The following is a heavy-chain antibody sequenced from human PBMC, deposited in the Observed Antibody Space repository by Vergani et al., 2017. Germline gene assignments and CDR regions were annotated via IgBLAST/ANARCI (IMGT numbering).Heavy chain of an antibody. V-gene: IGHV2-5*02. J-gene: IGHJ4*02. CDR3: THRPGWSVGGCYDDY. CDR2: VFWDDDK. Sequence: QITLKESGPTLVKPTQTLTLTCTFSGFSLTTRGVAVGWIRQPPGKALEWLAIVFWDDDKRYSPSLRTRVTITRDTSRNQVVLTMTNIDPVDTATYYCTHRPGWSVGGCYDDYWGQGTLVTVSS. CDR1: GFSLTTRGVA. D-gene: IGHD2-15*01.